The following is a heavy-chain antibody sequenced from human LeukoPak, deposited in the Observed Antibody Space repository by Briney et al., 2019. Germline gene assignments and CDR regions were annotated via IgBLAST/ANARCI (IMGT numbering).Heavy chain of an antibody. Sequence: ASVKVSCKASGYTFTGYYMHWVRQAPGQGLEWMGWISAYNGNTNYAQKLQGRVTMTTDTSTSTAYMELRSLRSDDTAVYYCARAPPHYDFWSGHYYYYYMDVWGKGTTVTVSS. CDR1: GYTFTGYY. CDR2: ISAYNGNT. J-gene: IGHJ6*03. D-gene: IGHD3-3*01. CDR3: ARAPPHYDFWSGHYYYYYMDV. V-gene: IGHV1-18*04.